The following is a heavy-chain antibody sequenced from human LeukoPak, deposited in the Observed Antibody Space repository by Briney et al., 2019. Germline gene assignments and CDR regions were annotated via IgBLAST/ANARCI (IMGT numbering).Heavy chain of an antibody. V-gene: IGHV1-69*04. CDR3: ARDGSPIVLMVYAGLDY. J-gene: IGHJ4*02. Sequence: ASVKVSCKASGGTLSSYAISWVRRAPGQGLEWMGRIIPILGIANYAQKFQGRVTITADKSTSTAYMELSSLRSEDTAVYYCARDGSPIVLMVYAGLDYWGQGTLVTVSS. CDR1: GGTLSSYA. D-gene: IGHD2-8*01. CDR2: IIPILGIA.